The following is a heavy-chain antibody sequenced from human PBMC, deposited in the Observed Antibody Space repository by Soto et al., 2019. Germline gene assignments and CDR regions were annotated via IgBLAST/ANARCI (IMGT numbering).Heavy chain of an antibody. D-gene: IGHD6-19*01. J-gene: IGHJ4*02. CDR3: SKDHCSGAGCFFDS. CDR2: SIGSGGST. Sequence: EVQLLESGGGLVQPGGSLRLSCAASGFTFDTYTMAWVRQAPEKGLEWVSASIGSGGSTFCADSVKGRFTISRDNSKNTLYLQMNSLRAEDTAIYYCSKDHCSGAGCFFDSWGQGTLVTVSS. V-gene: IGHV3-23*01. CDR1: GFTFDTYT.